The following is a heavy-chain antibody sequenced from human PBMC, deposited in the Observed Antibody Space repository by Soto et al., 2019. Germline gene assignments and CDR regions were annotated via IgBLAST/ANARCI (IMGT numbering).Heavy chain of an antibody. Sequence: QVQLVQSGAEMKEPGSSVKVSCKTSGGTFSSSAISWLRQAPGQGLEWMGGIIPLFRTPDYAQKFQGRVTIAADESTSTAYMELSSLRSEDTAVYYCARGELLWFGELLRWGQGTLVTVSS. V-gene: IGHV1-69*12. CDR3: ARGELLWFGELLR. CDR1: GGTFSSSA. D-gene: IGHD3-10*01. CDR2: IIPLFRTP. J-gene: IGHJ4*02.